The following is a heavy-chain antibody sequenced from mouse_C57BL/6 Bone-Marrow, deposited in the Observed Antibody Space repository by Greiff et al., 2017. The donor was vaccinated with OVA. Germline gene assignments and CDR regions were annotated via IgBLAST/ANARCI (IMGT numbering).Heavy chain of an antibody. CDR2: IYPGGGYT. D-gene: IGHD2-2*01. Sequence: QVQLQQSGAELVRPGTSVKMSCKASGYTFTNYWIGWAKQRPGHGLEWIGDIYPGGGYTTYNEKSKGKATLTADKSSSTAYMQFSSLTSEDSAIYYCARWEGVTTYFDVWGTGTTVTVSS. J-gene: IGHJ1*03. CDR1: GYTFTNYW. V-gene: IGHV1-63*01. CDR3: ARWEGVTTYFDV.